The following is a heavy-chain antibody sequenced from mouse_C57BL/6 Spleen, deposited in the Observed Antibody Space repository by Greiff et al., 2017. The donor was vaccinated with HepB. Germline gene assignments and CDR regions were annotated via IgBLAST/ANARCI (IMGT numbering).Heavy chain of an antibody. D-gene: IGHD2-2*01. Sequence: QVQLKESGAELVKPGASVKISCKASGYAFSSYWMNWVKQRPGKGLEWIGQIYPGDGDTNYNGKFKGKATLTADKSSSTAYMQLSSLTSEDSAVYFCARWMVTTVRYFDYWGQGTTLTVSS. CDR3: ARWMVTTVRYFDY. CDR1: GYAFSSYW. CDR2: IYPGDGDT. V-gene: IGHV1-80*01. J-gene: IGHJ2*01.